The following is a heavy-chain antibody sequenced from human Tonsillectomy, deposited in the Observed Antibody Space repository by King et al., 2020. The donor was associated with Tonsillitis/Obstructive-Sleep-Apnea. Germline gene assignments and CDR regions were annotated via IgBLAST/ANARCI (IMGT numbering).Heavy chain of an antibody. V-gene: IGHV3-48*03. Sequence: QLVQSGGGSVQPGGSLRLSCAASGFTFSSYEFNWVRQAPGKGLEWLSYISSSGSTIYYADSVKGRFTISRDNAKNSLYLQMNSLRAEDTAVYYCARERLYDYSPWGQGTLVTVSS. CDR1: GFTFSSYE. CDR2: ISSSGSTI. CDR3: ARERLYDYSP. J-gene: IGHJ5*02. D-gene: IGHD3-16*01.